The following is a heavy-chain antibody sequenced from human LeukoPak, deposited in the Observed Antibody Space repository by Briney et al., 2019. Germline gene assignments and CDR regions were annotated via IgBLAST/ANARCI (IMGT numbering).Heavy chain of an antibody. D-gene: IGHD6-19*01. CDR2: INPSDSVT. V-gene: IGHV5-51*01. CDR1: GYIFISYW. CDR3: ARRIGSGWYDY. Sequence: GESLKIPCKASGYIFISYWFGWVGRLPGKGREWLGIINPSDSVTRYSTLFQCQVTIPSDEFIRNAHFQWSSPQASETTKSYIARRIGSGWYDYWGQGTLVTVSS. J-gene: IGHJ4*02.